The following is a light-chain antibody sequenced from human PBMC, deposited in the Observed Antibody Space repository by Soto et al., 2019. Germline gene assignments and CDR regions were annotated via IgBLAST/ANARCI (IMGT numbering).Light chain of an antibody. CDR1: QDISYY. CDR2: DAS. CDR3: QQSDSLPIT. Sequence: DIQMTQSPSSLSASVGDRVTITCRASQDISYYLNWYQQRPGKAPKLLIYDASNLERGVPSRFSGTRSGTHFTFAITSLQPEDVATYYCQQSDSLPITFGQGTRLET. J-gene: IGKJ5*01. V-gene: IGKV1-33*01.